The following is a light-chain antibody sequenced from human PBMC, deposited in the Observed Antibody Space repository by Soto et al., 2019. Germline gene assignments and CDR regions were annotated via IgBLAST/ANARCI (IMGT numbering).Light chain of an antibody. CDR2: DAS. Sequence: DIQVTQSPYTLSASVGDRVTITCRASQSISSWLAWYQQKLGRAPRLLIYDASSLESGVPSRFSGSGYGTEFTLTISSLQPDDFATYYCQQYNTYSSLTFGGGTKVDIK. J-gene: IGKJ4*01. CDR3: QQYNTYSSLT. CDR1: QSISSW. V-gene: IGKV1-5*01.